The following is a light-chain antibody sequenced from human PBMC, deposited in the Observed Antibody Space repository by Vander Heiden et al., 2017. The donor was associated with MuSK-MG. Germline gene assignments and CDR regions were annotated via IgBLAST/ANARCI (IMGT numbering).Light chain of an antibody. CDR2: STT. J-gene: IGLJ3*02. CDR1: PRPVTSGYY. V-gene: IGLV7-43*01. CDR3: RLYNGGGWV. Sequence: TVATQEPSLTVSPGGTVTPTCASSPRPVTSGYYQNWPQQKPGQAPRALIYSTTNKRSWAPARFSGALLGGKAALTLSGVQPEDEAEYDCRLYNGGGWVFGGGTKLTVL.